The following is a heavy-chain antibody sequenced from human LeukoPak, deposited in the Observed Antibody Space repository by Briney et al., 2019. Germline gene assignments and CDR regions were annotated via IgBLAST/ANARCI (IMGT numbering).Heavy chain of an antibody. CDR1: GYTLSELS. D-gene: IGHD2/OR15-2a*01. Sequence: ASVKVSCKVSGYTLSELSIHWVRQPPGKGLEWVGIFNPEDGESYSAQTFQGRLILTEDTSTDTAYMELRTLRSEDTAVFYCAASFLRFSPDFDYWGQGTLVTVSS. CDR2: FNPEDGES. J-gene: IGHJ4*02. CDR3: AASFLRFSPDFDY. V-gene: IGHV1-24*01.